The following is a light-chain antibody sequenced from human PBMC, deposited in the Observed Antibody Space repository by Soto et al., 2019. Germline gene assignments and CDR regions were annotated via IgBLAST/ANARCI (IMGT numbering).Light chain of an antibody. CDR2: TAA. Sequence: DIQLTQSASSLPASVGGIGTITCRARQTISRYLIWYQQSTGKDPNLLIDTAASLESRVPSRFSGSGSGTEFTLTISSMQADDFATYYYQQYNSYSQFTFGGGTKVDIK. J-gene: IGKJ4*01. CDR3: QQYNSYSQFT. V-gene: IGKV1-5*01. CDR1: QTISRY.